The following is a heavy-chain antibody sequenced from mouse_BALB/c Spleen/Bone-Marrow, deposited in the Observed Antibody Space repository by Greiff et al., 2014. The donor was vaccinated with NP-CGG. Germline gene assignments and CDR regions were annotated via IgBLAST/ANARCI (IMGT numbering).Heavy chain of an antibody. V-gene: IGHV1-14*01. CDR3: ARSEYFGSSYDY. Sequence: LVESGPELVKPGAPVKMPCKASGYTFTSYVMHWMKQKPGQGLEWIGYINPYNDGTKYNETFKGKATLTSDKSSSTAYMDLSSLTSEDSAVYFCARSEYFGSSYDYWGQGTTLTVSS. J-gene: IGHJ2*01. CDR1: GYTFTSYV. D-gene: IGHD1-1*01. CDR2: INPYNDGT.